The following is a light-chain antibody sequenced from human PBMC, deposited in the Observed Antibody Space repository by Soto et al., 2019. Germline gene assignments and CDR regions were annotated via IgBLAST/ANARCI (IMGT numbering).Light chain of an antibody. CDR1: STDVGANNY. V-gene: IGLV2-14*01. Sequence: QSVLTQPASVSGSPGQSITISCTGTSTDVGANNYVSWYQQHPGRAPKVMIYDVTNRPSGVSNRFSGSKSGNTASLTISGLQAEDEADYYCDSHVDGTTGVFGGGTKVTVL. CDR3: DSHVDGTTGV. J-gene: IGLJ2*01. CDR2: DVT.